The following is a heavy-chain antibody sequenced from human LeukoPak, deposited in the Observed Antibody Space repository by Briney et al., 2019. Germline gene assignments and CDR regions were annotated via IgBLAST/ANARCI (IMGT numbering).Heavy chain of an antibody. D-gene: IGHD2-2*01. CDR3: ARIDIVVVPAAIWGTSEGPFDP. Sequence: EASVKVSCKASGYTFTSYYMHWVRQAPGQGLEWMGWISAYNGNTNYAQKLQGRVTMTTDTSTSTAYMELRSLRSDDTAVYYCARIDIVVVPAAIWGTSEGPFDPWGQGTLVTVSS. V-gene: IGHV1-18*04. CDR1: GYTFTSYY. J-gene: IGHJ5*02. CDR2: ISAYNGNT.